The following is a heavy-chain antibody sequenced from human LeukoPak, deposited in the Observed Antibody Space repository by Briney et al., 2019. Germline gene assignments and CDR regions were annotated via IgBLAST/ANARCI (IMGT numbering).Heavy chain of an antibody. CDR1: GYTFTGYY. Sequence: ASVKVSCTASGYTFTGYYMHWVRQAPGQGLEWMGWINPNSGGTNYAQKFQGRVTMTRDTSISTAYMELSRLRSDDTAVYYCARDYFDSSGYIDYWGQGTLVTVSS. CDR3: ARDYFDSSGYIDY. D-gene: IGHD3-22*01. CDR2: INPNSGGT. V-gene: IGHV1-2*02. J-gene: IGHJ4*02.